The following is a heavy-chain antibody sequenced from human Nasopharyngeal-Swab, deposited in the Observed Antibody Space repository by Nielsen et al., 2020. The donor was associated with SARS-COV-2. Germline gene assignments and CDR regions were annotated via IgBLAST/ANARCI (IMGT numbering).Heavy chain of an antibody. J-gene: IGHJ4*02. CDR2: IYYSGST. CDR3: AKKEDY. V-gene: IGHV4-59*12. Sequence: GSLRLSCTVTGGSMSRYYWSWIRQPPGKGLEWIGYIYYSGSTNYNPSLKSRVTISVDTSKNQFSLKLSSVTAADTAAYYCAKKEDYWGQGTLVTVSS. CDR1: GGSMSRYY.